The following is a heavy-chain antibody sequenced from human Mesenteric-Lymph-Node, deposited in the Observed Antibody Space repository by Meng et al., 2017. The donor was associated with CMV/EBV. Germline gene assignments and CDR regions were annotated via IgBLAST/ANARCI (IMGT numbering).Heavy chain of an antibody. CDR1: GFTFSDYY. CDR2: ISSSGATI. V-gene: IGHV3-11*01. CDR3: ARIDYGDWVD. J-gene: IGHJ4*02. Sequence: GGSLRLSCAGSGFTFSDYYMSWIRQAPGKGLEWVSYISSSGATIYYPDSVRGRFTISRDNAKNSLYLQMNRLSAEDTAVCYCARIDYGDWVDWGQGTLVTVSS. D-gene: IGHD4-17*01.